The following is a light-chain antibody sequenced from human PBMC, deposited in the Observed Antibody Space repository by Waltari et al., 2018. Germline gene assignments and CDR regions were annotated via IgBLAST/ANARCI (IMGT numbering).Light chain of an antibody. CDR2: EDS. CDR1: QLGDKY. Sequence: SYDLTQPPSVSVSPGQTATITCSGDQLGDKYVCWYHQKPGQSPVLIIYEDSKRPSGIHERFYGSNSGNTATLTISETQAMDEGDYYCQAWDSLVVFGGGTKLTVL. CDR3: QAWDSLVV. V-gene: IGLV3-1*01. J-gene: IGLJ2*01.